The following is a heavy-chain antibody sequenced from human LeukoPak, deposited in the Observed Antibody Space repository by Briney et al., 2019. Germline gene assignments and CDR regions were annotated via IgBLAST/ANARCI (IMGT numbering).Heavy chain of an antibody. D-gene: IGHD6-6*01. CDR2: INPNSGGT. Sequence: GASVKVSCKASGYTFTGYYMHWVRQAPGQGLEWMGWINPNSGGTNYAQKFQGRVTMTRDTSISTAYMELSRLRSDDTAVYYCARSRRLYSSSSDYFDYWGQGTLVTVSA. CDR3: ARSRRLYSSSSDYFDY. J-gene: IGHJ4*02. CDR1: GYTFTGYY. V-gene: IGHV1-2*02.